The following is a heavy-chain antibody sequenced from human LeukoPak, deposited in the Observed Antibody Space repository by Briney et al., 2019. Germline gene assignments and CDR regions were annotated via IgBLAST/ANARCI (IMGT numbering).Heavy chain of an antibody. V-gene: IGHV4-61*01. CDR2: IYYSGST. Sequence: SETLSLTCTVSGGSVSSGSYYWSWIRQPPGKGLEWTGYIYYSGSTNYNPSLKSRVTISVDTSKNQFSLKLSSVTAADTAVYYCARGVVTAILHFDYWGQGTLVTVSS. CDR3: ARGVVTAILHFDY. CDR1: GGSVSSGSYY. D-gene: IGHD2-21*02. J-gene: IGHJ4*02.